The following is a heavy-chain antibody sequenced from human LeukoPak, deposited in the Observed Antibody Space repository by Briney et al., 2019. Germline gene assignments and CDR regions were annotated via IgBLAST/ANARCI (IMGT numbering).Heavy chain of an antibody. D-gene: IGHD3-22*01. CDR1: GYTFTSYG. J-gene: IGHJ4*02. CDR2: ISAYNGNT. Sequence: GASVKVSCKASGYTFTSYGISWVRQAPGQGLEWMGWISAYNGNTNNAQKLQGRVTMTTDTSTSTAYMELRSLRSDDTAVYYCARSPYYYDSSRPGFDYWGQGTLVTVSS. V-gene: IGHV1-18*01. CDR3: ARSPYYYDSSRPGFDY.